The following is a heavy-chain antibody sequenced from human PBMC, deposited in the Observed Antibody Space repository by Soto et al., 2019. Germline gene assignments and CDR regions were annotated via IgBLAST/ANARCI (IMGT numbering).Heavy chain of an antibody. D-gene: IGHD3-22*01. CDR2: IYYSGST. CDR3: AREMTQLYYYDSSGYNWFDP. J-gene: IGHJ5*02. CDR1: GGSISSYY. Sequence: SETLSLTCTVSGGSISSYYWSWIRQPPGKGLEWIGYIYYSGSTNYNPSLKSRVTISVDTSKNQFSLKLSSVTAADTAVYYCAREMTQLYYYDSSGYNWFDPWGQGTLVTVSS. V-gene: IGHV4-59*01.